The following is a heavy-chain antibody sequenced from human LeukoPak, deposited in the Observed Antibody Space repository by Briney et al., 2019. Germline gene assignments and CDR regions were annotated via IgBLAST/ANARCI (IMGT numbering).Heavy chain of an antibody. V-gene: IGHV1-69*05. Sequence: SVKVSCKASGGSFRSSTFAWVRQAPGRGLEFMGRIIPSFGTANYALEFQGRATITTDEFTSTVYMELSSLRSEDTAMYYCARGPLHVALSSGSLKWLDPWGQGSLVTVSS. J-gene: IGHJ5*02. CDR2: IIPSFGTA. CDR1: GGSFRSST. CDR3: ARGPLHVALSSGSLKWLDP. D-gene: IGHD3-3*01.